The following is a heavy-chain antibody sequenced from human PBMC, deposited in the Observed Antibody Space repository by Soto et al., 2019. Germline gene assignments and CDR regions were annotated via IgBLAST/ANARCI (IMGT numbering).Heavy chain of an antibody. Sequence: QVQLQESGPGLVKPSETLSLTCTVSGGSLSSYYWSWIRQPAGKGLEWIGRISTSGSTNYNPSLKSRVTMSVDTSKNQFSLRLSSVTAADTALYYCARDGLRASVTDPFDYWGQGTLVTVSS. D-gene: IGHD2-21*02. CDR2: ISTSGST. J-gene: IGHJ4*02. CDR1: GGSLSSYY. CDR3: ARDGLRASVTDPFDY. V-gene: IGHV4-4*07.